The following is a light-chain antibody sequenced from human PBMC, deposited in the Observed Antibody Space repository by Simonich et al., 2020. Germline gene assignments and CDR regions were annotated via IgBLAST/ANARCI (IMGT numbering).Light chain of an antibody. CDR3: QSYDSSLSGSV. CDR1: TGSVEG. J-gene: IGLJ3*02. V-gene: IGLV1-40*01. Sequence: QSVLTQPPPVSGAPGQRDTIPNTGSVEGVHRNHQLPEQAPKLLIYGNSNRPSGVPDRFSGSKSGTSASLAITGLQAEDEADYYCQSYDSSLSGSVFGGGTKLTVL. CDR2: GNS.